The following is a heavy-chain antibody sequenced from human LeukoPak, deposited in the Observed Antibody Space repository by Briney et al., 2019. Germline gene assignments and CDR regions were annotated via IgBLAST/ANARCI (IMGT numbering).Heavy chain of an antibody. CDR2: ISYDGSNK. V-gene: IGHV3-30*03. CDR3: ARERMRSYSSGSDETGWDV. Sequence: GGSLRLSCAASGFTFSSYGIHWVRQAPGKGLEWVAVISYDGSNKFYGDSVKGRFTISRDNSKNTLYLQMNNLRVEDTAVYYCARERMRSYSSGSDETGWDVWGQGTTVTVSS. J-gene: IGHJ6*02. D-gene: IGHD3-10*01. CDR1: GFTFSSYG.